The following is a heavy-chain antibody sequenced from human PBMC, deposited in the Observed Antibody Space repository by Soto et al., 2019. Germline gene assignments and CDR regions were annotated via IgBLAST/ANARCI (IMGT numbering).Heavy chain of an antibody. Sequence: PGGSLRLSCAASGFTFSRYWMNWVRQAPGEGLEWVANIKQDGTEKNYVGSVKGRFTISRDNARKSLYLQMDSLRAEDTAVYFCARGDTPMITGMDSFDIWGQGTMVTVSS. V-gene: IGHV3-7*01. CDR1: GFTFSRYW. J-gene: IGHJ3*02. CDR2: IKQDGTEK. CDR3: ARGDTPMITGMDSFDI. D-gene: IGHD5-18*01.